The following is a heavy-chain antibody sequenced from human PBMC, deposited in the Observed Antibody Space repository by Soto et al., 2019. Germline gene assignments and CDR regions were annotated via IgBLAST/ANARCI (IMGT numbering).Heavy chain of an antibody. Sequence: SETLSLTCTVSGDSISRGFYYWSWIRQHPGKGLEWIGNIYHTGSTDFNPSLKSRLTMSVDTSKNQFSLKLSSVTAADTAVYYCARGVTTYYYGSSGSTWFDPWGQGALVTVSS. CDR1: GDSISRGFYY. CDR2: IYHTGST. V-gene: IGHV4-31*03. D-gene: IGHD3-22*01. J-gene: IGHJ5*02. CDR3: ARGVTTYYYGSSGSTWFDP.